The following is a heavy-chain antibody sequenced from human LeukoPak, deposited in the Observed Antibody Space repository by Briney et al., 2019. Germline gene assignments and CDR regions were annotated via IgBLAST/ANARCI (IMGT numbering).Heavy chain of an antibody. CDR2: IKGDGIST. CDR3: ARDDGKLELRSAFDY. J-gene: IGHJ4*02. D-gene: IGHD1-7*01. V-gene: IGHV3-74*01. CDR1: GFDFSSNW. Sequence: GGSLRLSCAASGFDFSSNWMHWVRHAPGQGLVWVSRIKGDGISTNYADSVKGRFTISRDIAKNTLYLQMNSLRVEDTAVYYCARDDGKLELRSAFDYWGQGTPVTVSS.